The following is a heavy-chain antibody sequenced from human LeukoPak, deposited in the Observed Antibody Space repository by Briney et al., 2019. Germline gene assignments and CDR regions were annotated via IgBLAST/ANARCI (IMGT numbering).Heavy chain of an antibody. Sequence: PSETLSLTCAVYGGSFSGYYWSWIRQPPGKGLEWIGEINHSGSTNYNPSLKSRVTISVDTSKNQFSLKLSSVTAADTAVYYCARIRDYYDSSGYYYVTYFDCWGQGTLVTVSS. CDR2: INHSGST. D-gene: IGHD3-22*01. J-gene: IGHJ4*02. V-gene: IGHV4-34*01. CDR1: GGSFSGYY. CDR3: ARIRDYYDSSGYYYVTYFDC.